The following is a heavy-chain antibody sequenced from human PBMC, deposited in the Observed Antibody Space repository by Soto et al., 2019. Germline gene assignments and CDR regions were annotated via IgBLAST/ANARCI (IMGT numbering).Heavy chain of an antibody. V-gene: IGHV1-3*01. J-gene: IGHJ3*02. CDR3: ARVTNSMIVVVIDAFVI. D-gene: IGHD3-22*01. CDR1: GYTFTSYA. Sequence: ASVKVSCKASGYTFTSYAMHWVRQAPGQRLEWMGWINAGNGNTKYTQKFQGRVTITRDRSASTAYMELSSLRSEDTAVYYCARVTNSMIVVVIDAFVIWGQGTMVTVSS. CDR2: INAGNGNT.